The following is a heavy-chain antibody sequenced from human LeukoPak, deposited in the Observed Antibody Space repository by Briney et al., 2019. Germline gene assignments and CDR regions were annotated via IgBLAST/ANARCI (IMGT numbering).Heavy chain of an antibody. J-gene: IGHJ6*03. CDR3: ARGEKWKYSSSWYPYYYYMDV. Sequence: PGGSLRLSCAASGFTFSSYDMHWVRQATGKGLEWVSAIGTAGDTYYPGSVKGRFTISRENAKNSLYLQMNSLRAGDTAVYYCARGEKWKYSSSWYPYYYYMDVWGKGTTVTVSS. CDR1: GFTFSSYD. CDR2: IGTAGDT. V-gene: IGHV3-13*01. D-gene: IGHD6-13*01.